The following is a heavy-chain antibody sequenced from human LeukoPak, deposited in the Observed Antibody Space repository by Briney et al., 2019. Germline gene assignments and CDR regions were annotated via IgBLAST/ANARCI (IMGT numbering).Heavy chain of an antibody. Sequence: SETLSLTCTVSGGSISSSSYYWGWIRQPPGKGLEWIGSIYYSGSTYYNPSLKSRVTISVDTSKNQFSLKLSSVTAADTAVYYCASGLLYYGSGSYAFDIWGQGTMVTVSS. D-gene: IGHD3-10*01. CDR3: ASGLLYYGSGSYAFDI. J-gene: IGHJ3*02. CDR2: IYYSGST. CDR1: GGSISSSSYY. V-gene: IGHV4-39*07.